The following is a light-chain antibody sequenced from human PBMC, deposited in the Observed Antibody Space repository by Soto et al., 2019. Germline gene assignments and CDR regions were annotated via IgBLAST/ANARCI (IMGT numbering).Light chain of an antibody. J-gene: IGLJ3*02. CDR3: SSYTSSNTVV. CDR2: EVS. Sequence: QSALTQPASVSGSPGQSITISCTGTSSDVGGYKYVSWYQQHPGKAPKLMIYEVSNRPSGVSNRFSGSKSANTASLTISGLQAEDEADYYCSSYTSSNTVVFGGGTKVTVL. V-gene: IGLV2-14*01. CDR1: SSDVGGYKY.